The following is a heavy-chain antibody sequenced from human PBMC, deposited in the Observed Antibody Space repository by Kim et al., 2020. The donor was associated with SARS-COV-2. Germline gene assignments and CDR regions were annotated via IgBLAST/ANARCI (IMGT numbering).Heavy chain of an antibody. D-gene: IGHD3-9*01. Sequence: SETLSLTCTVSGGSIRSSSYYWGWIRQPPGKGLEWIGSIYYSGSTYYNPSLKSRVTISVDTSKNQFSLKLSSVTAADTAVYYCARDYYDILTGYYGPPYYFDYWGQGTLVTVSS. CDR3: ARDYYDILTGYYGPPYYFDY. CDR1: GGSIRSSSYY. V-gene: IGHV4-39*07. J-gene: IGHJ4*02. CDR2: IYYSGST.